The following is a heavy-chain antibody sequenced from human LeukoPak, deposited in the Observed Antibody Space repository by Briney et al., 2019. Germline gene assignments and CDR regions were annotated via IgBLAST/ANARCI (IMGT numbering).Heavy chain of an antibody. D-gene: IGHD6-13*01. V-gene: IGHV4-4*09. Sequence: SETLSLTCTVSGGSISSYYWSWIRQPPGKGLEWIGYIYTSGSTNYNPSLKSRVTISVDTSKNQFSLKLSSVTAADTAVYYCARLRAAAGQYYFDYWGQGTLVTVSS. CDR3: ARLRAAAGQYYFDY. CDR1: GGSISSYY. CDR2: IYTSGST. J-gene: IGHJ4*02.